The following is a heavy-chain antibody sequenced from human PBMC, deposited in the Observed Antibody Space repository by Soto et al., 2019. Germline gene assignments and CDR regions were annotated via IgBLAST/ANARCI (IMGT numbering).Heavy chain of an antibody. CDR3: ASFLWRTPNAFDI. CDR2: IIPILGIA. V-gene: IGHV1-69*02. CDR1: GGTFSSYT. Sequence: QVQLVQSGAEVKKPGSSVKVSCKASGGTFSSYTISWVRQAPGQGLEWMGRIIPILGIANYAQKFQGRVTITADKSTSTAYMELSSLRSEDTAVYYCASFLWRTPNAFDIWGQGTMVTVSS. J-gene: IGHJ3*02.